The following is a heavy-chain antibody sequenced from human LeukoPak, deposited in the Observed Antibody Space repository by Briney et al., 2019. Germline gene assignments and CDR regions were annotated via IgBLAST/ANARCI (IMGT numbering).Heavy chain of an antibody. V-gene: IGHV3-23*01. CDR1: GFTFSSYA. D-gene: IGHD6-19*01. CDR2: ISGSGGST. J-gene: IGHJ4*02. Sequence: GGSLRLSCAASGFTFSSYAMSWVRQAPGKGLEWVSAISGSGGSTYYADSVKGRFTISRDNSKNTLYLQMNSLRAEDTAVYYCAKDQKSGWGEIYFDYWGQGTLVTVSS. CDR3: AKDQKSGWGEIYFDY.